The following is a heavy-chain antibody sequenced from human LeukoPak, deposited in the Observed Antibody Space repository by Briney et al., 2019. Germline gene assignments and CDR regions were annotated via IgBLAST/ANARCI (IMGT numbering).Heavy chain of an antibody. CDR1: GYSFTGYY. J-gene: IGHJ4*02. D-gene: IGHD3-10*01. CDR3: ARSGSVDY. Sequence: ASVKVSCKASGYSFTGYYMHWVRQAPGQGLEWMGWINPNSGDTKYAQKFQGRVTMTRDTSISTAYMELTRLRSDDTAVYYCARSGSVDYWGQGTLVTVSS. V-gene: IGHV1-2*02. CDR2: INPNSGDT.